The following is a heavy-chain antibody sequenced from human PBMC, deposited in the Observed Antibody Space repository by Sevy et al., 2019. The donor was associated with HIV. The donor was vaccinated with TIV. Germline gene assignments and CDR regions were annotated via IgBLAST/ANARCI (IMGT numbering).Heavy chain of an antibody. V-gene: IGHV1-2*02. CDR1: GYIFTDYY. Sequence: ASVKVSCKASGYIFTDYYIHWVRQAPGQGLEWMAWINSDSGVTNYAQRFQGEVTVTRHTSLSTAYLELTNLKSNDTAIYYCARLTTQPTSDLYGLDVWGQGTTVTVSS. CDR2: INSDSGVT. D-gene: IGHD4-17*01. CDR3: ARLTTQPTSDLYGLDV. J-gene: IGHJ6*02.